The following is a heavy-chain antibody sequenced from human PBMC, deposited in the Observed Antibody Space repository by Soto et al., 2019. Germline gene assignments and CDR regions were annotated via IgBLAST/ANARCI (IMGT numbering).Heavy chain of an antibody. CDR1: GFTFSSYS. D-gene: IGHD5-12*01. CDR2: ISSSSSTI. Sequence: GGSLRLSCAASGFTFSSYSMNWVRQAPGKGLEWVSYISSSSSTIYYADSVKGRFTISRDNAKNSLYLQMNSLRAEDTAVYYCARDQGGEYSGYDYYYYYYMDVWGKGTTVTVSS. CDR3: ARDQGGEYSGYDYYYYYYMDV. J-gene: IGHJ6*03. V-gene: IGHV3-48*01.